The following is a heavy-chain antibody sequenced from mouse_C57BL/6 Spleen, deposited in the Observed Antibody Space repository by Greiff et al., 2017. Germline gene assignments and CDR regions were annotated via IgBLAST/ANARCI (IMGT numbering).Heavy chain of an antibody. CDR3: ASIYDGSWFAY. V-gene: IGHV1-82*01. J-gene: IGHJ3*01. CDR2: IHPGDGDT. D-gene: IGHD2-3*01. CDR1: GYAFSSSW. Sequence: QVQLKESGPELVKPGASVKISCKASGYAFSSSWMNWVKQRPGKGLEWIGRIHPGDGDTNYNGKFKGKATLTADKSSSTAYMQLSSLTSEDSAVDFCASIYDGSWFAYWGQGTLVTVSA.